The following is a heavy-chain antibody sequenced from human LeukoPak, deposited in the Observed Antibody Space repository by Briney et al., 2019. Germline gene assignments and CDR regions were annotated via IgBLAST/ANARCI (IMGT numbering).Heavy chain of an antibody. V-gene: IGHV1-69*13. D-gene: IGHD3-22*01. Sequence: ASVKVSCKASGGTFSSYAISWVRQAPRQGLEWMGGIIPIFGTANYAQKFQGRVTITADESTSTAYMELSSLRSEDTAVYYCAGRRHYYDSSGYPNWFDPWGQGTLVTVSS. J-gene: IGHJ5*02. CDR3: AGRRHYYDSSGYPNWFDP. CDR2: IIPIFGTA. CDR1: GGTFSSYA.